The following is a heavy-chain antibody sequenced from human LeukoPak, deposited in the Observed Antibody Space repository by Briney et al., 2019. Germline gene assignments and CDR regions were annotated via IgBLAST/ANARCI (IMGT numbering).Heavy chain of an antibody. J-gene: IGHJ4*02. CDR3: AKDRMAAVAAAGADDY. CDR1: GFTFSSYA. Sequence: PGGSLRLSCAASGFTFSSYAMSWVRQAPGKGLEWVLAISGSGGSTYYADSVKGRFTIYRDNSKNTLYLQMNSLRAEDTAVYYCAKDRMAAVAAAGADDYWGQGTLVTVSS. CDR2: ISGSGGST. D-gene: IGHD6-13*01. V-gene: IGHV3-23*01.